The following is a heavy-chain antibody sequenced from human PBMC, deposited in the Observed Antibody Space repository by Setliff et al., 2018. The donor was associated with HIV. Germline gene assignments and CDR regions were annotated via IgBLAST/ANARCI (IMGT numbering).Heavy chain of an antibody. CDR3: ARCYYNFWSGYPLDYMDV. Sequence: SETLSLTCTVSGGSISSGGYYWSWIRQHPGKGLEWIGYIYYSGSTYYNPSLKSRVTMSVGTSKNQFSLKLSSVTAADTAVYYCARCYYNFWSGYPLDYMDVWGKGTTVTVSS. CDR1: GGSISSGGYY. V-gene: IGHV4-31*02. CDR2: IYYSGST. D-gene: IGHD3-3*01. J-gene: IGHJ6*03.